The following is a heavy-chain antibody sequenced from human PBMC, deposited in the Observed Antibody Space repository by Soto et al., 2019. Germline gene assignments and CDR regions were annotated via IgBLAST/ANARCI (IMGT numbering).Heavy chain of an antibody. J-gene: IGHJ4*02. CDR3: ARDFERQYYFDY. D-gene: IGHD3-9*01. CDR1: GFTFSSYW. CDR2: INSDGSIT. V-gene: IGHV3-74*01. Sequence: LRLSCAASGFTFSSYWMHWVRQAPGKGLVWVSRINSDGSITTYADSVKGRFTISRDNAKNTLYLQMNSLRAEDTAVYYCARDFERQYYFDYWGQGTLVTGSS.